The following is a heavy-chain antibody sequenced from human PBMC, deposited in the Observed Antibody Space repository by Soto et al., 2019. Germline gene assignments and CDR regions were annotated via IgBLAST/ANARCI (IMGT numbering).Heavy chain of an antibody. Sequence: EVQLVEYGGGLVQPGRSLRLSCAASGFTFDDYAMHWVRQAPGQGLEWVSGIRWNSGSIGYADSVKGRFTISRDNAKNSLYLQMNSLRAEDTAVYYCAKAYYNGSGSYRHPYFDHRGQGARVTVTS. CDR2: IRWNSGSI. D-gene: IGHD3-10*01. V-gene: IGHV3-9*01. J-gene: IGHJ4*02. CDR3: AKAYYNGSGSYRHPYFDH. CDR1: GFTFDDYA.